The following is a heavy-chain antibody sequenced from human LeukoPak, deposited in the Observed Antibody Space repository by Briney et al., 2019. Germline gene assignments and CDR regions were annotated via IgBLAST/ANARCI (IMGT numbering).Heavy chain of an antibody. CDR1: GFTFSSYW. CDR3: AKDKNWNVCDY. V-gene: IGHV3-7*01. D-gene: IGHD1-1*01. CDR2: INQDGSVK. J-gene: IGHJ4*02. Sequence: PGGSLRLSCAASGFTFSSYWMSWVRQAPGKGLEWVAHINQDGSVKNYVDSVKGRFTISRDNANNFLYLQMNSLRAEDTAVYYCAKDKNWNVCDYWGRGTLVTVSS.